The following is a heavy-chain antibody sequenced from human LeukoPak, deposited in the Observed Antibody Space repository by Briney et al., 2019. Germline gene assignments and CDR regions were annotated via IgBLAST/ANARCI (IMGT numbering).Heavy chain of an antibody. J-gene: IGHJ5*02. CDR1: GGSISSYY. CDR3: ARGPKNFWRTFDP. Sequence: SETLSLTCTVSGGSISSYYWSWIRQPPGKGLEWIGEINHSGSTNYNPSLKSRVTISVDTSKNQFSLKLSSVTAADTAVYYCARGPKNFWRTFDPWGQGTLVTVSS. D-gene: IGHD3-3*01. V-gene: IGHV4-34*01. CDR2: INHSGST.